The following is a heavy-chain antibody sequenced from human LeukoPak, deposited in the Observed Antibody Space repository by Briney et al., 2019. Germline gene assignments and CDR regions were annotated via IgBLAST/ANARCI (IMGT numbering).Heavy chain of an antibody. CDR2: INHSGST. CDR1: GGSFSGYY. V-gene: IGHV4-34*01. D-gene: IGHD3-10*01. J-gene: IGHJ4*02. CDR3: ARAYGSGSYRIKGYFDY. Sequence: SETLSLTCAVYGGSFSGYYWSWIRQPPGKGLEWIGEINHSGSTNYNPSLKSRVTISVDTSKNQFSLKLSSVTAAYTAVYYCARAYGSGSYRIKGYFDYWGQGTLVTVSS.